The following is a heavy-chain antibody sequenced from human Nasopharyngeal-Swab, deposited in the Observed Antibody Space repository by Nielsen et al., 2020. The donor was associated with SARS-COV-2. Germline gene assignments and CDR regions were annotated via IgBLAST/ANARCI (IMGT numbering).Heavy chain of an antibody. CDR1: GGSISSGSYY. Sequence: LRLSCTVSGGSISSGSYYWSWIRQPAGKGLEWIGRIYTSGSTNYNPSLKSRVTISVDTSKNQFSLKLSSVTAADTAVYYCARDASNYEDYYYYYGMDVWGQGTTVTVSS. V-gene: IGHV4-61*02. D-gene: IGHD4-11*01. CDR2: IYTSGST. CDR3: ARDASNYEDYYYYYGMDV. J-gene: IGHJ6*02.